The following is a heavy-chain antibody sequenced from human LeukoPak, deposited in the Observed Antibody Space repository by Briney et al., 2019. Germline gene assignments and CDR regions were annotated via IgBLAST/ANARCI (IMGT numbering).Heavy chain of an antibody. CDR1: GFTVSSIY. Sequence: GGSLRLSCTASGFTVSSIYMSWVRQAPGKGLEWVSVIYNDGSPYYADSVRDRFTISRDNSKNTVDLQLNRLRAEDTAVYFCARGLLAAGTFGSWGQGTLVTVSS. J-gene: IGHJ4*02. D-gene: IGHD6-13*01. CDR2: IYNDGSP. CDR3: ARGLLAAGTFGS. V-gene: IGHV3-66*01.